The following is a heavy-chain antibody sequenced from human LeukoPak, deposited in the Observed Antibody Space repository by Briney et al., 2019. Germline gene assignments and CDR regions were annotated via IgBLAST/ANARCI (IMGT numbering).Heavy chain of an antibody. J-gene: IGHJ6*03. CDR3: AKSGLGDHGIFTGRGSPYYYYYLDV. V-gene: IGHV3-43*02. CDR1: GFSFNDFV. CDR2: ISGDGGTT. Sequence: QAGGSLRLSCTASGFSFNDFVMQWVRQVPGKNLEWVAIISGDGGTTDYASSVEGRFTISRDNTQKSLFLEMNNLGTEDTALYYCAKSGLGDHGIFTGRGSPYYYYYLDVWGKGTTVIVS. D-gene: IGHD2-21*02.